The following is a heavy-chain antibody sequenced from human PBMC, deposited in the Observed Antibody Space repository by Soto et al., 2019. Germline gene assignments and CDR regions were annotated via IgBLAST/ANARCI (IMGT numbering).Heavy chain of an antibody. CDR2: ISGSGDSQ. CDR1: GFTFSTYA. CDR3: AKGGANDLFTGYYADS. D-gene: IGHD3-9*01. V-gene: IGHV3-23*01. J-gene: IGHJ4*02. Sequence: EVQLLESGGALVQPGGSLRLSCATSGFTFSTYAMTWVRQAPGKGLEWVSGISGSGDSQFDADSVAGRFTISRDNSKNTLYLQLNSLRAEDTAVYYCAKGGANDLFTGYYADSWGQGTLVTVSS.